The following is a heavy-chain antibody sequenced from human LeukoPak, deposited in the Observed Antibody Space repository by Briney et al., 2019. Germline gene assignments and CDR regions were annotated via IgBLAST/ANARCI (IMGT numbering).Heavy chain of an antibody. V-gene: IGHV1-69*13. CDR2: IIPIFGTA. CDR3: ARDARDREGLFDY. Sequence: EASVKVSCKASGYTFTSYDINWVRQAPGQGLEWMGGIIPIFGTANYAQKFQGRVTITADESTSTAYMELSSLRSEDTAVYYCARDARDREGLFDYWGQGTLVTVSS. J-gene: IGHJ4*02. D-gene: IGHD5-24*01. CDR1: GYTFTSYD.